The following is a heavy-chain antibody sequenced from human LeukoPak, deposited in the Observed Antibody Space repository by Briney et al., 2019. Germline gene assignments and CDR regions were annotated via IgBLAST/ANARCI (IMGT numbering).Heavy chain of an antibody. V-gene: IGHV4-38-2*02. J-gene: IGHJ4*02. CDR1: GYSISSGYY. D-gene: IGHD1-26*01. Sequence: PSETLSLTCTVSGYSISSGYYWGWIRQPPGKGLEWIGSIYHSGSTYYNPSLKSRVTISVDTSKNQFSLKLSSVTAADTAVYYCGARGCYSAWVYWGQGTLVTVSS. CDR3: GARGCYSAWVY. CDR2: IYHSGST.